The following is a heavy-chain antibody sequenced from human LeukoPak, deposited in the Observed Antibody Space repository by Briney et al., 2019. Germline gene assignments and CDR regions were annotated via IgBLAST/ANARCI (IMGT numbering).Heavy chain of an antibody. J-gene: IGHJ4*02. CDR1: GFTVSSNY. CDR2: IYSGGST. V-gene: IGHV3-53*01. D-gene: IGHD2-15*01. Sequence: GGSLRLSCAASGFTVSSNYMSWVRQAPGKGLEWVSVIYSGGSTYYADSVKGRFTISRDNSKNTLYLQMNSLRAEDTAVYYCARALDGSCPFDYWGQGTLVTVSS. CDR3: ARALDGSCPFDY.